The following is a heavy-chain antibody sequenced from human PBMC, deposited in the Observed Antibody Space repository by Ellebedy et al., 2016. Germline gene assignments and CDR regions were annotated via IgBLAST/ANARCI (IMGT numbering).Heavy chain of an antibody. CDR1: GYTFTTLS. CDR3: AKTSGWGYGEN. J-gene: IGHJ4*02. D-gene: IGHD3-10*01. CDR2: VNTFSGNT. Sequence: ASVKVSXKASGYTFTTLSITWVRQVPGQGLEWMGFVNTFSGNTKFAQKFQGRVSMTTDSSTHTAYMDLRSLRSDDTAMYYCAKTSGWGYGENWGQGTLVTVSS. V-gene: IGHV1-18*04.